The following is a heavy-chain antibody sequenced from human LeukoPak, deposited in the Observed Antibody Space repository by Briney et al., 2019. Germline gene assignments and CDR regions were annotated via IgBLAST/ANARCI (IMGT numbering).Heavy chain of an antibody. Sequence: SETLSLTCTVSGGSISSYYWSWIRQPPGKGLEWIGYIYYSGSTNYNPSLKSRVTISVDTSKNQFSLKLSSVTAADTAVYYCARGGSTSCYYAFDYWGQGTLVTVSS. CDR3: ARGGSTSCYYAFDY. V-gene: IGHV4-59*01. J-gene: IGHJ4*02. D-gene: IGHD2-2*01. CDR1: GGSISSYY. CDR2: IYYSGST.